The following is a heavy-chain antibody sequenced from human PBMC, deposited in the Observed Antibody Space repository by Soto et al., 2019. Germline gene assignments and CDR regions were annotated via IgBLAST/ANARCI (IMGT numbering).Heavy chain of an antibody. V-gene: IGHV4-39*01. CDR3: ATLGYCSGGRCYSRVDY. CDR2: IYYSGST. J-gene: IGHJ4*02. CDR1: GGSISSSSYY. D-gene: IGHD2-15*01. Sequence: SETLSLTCTVSGGSISSSSYYWGWIRQPPGKGLEWIGSIYYSGSTYYNPSLKSRVTISVDTSKNQFSLKLCSVTAADTAVYYCATLGYCSGGRCYSRVDYWGQGTLVTGSS.